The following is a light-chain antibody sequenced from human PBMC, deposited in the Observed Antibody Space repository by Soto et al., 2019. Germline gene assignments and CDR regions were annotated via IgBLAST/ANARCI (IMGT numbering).Light chain of an antibody. Sequence: DIVMTQSPAILSVSLGERATLSCLASQSISDNLAWYQQRSGQAPRLLIYGASTRATGVPARLSGSGSGTEYTLTISSLQSDDFSIYYCQQYKSWPPFTFGGGTKVE. J-gene: IGKJ4*01. CDR2: GAS. CDR3: QQYKSWPPFT. V-gene: IGKV3-15*01. CDR1: QSISDN.